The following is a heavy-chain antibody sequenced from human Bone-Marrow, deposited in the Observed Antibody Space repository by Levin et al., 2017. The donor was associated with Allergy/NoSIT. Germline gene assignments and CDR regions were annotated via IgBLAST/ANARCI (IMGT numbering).Heavy chain of an antibody. CDR1: GFRFSNYA. D-gene: IGHD5-24*01. CDR2: ISGSGYNT. J-gene: IGHJ4*02. CDR3: AKGWLQFEYFDY. V-gene: IGHV3-23*01. Sequence: GESLKISCAASGFRFSNYAMTWVRQAPGKGLEWVSTISGSGYNTFYADSMRGRFTISKDNSNNLLYLQVDSLRVEDTAVYYCAKGWLQFEYFDYWGQGTLVTVSS.